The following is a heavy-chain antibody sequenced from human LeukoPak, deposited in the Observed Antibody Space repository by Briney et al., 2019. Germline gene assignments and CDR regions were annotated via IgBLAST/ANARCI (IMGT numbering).Heavy chain of an antibody. J-gene: IGHJ4*02. Sequence: SWIRQAPGKGLEWVGRIKSKTDGGTTDYAAPVKGRFTISRDDSKNTLYLQMNSLKTEDTAVYYCTTEEGSEWLVIGYWGQGTLVTVSS. CDR3: TTEEGSEWLVIGY. V-gene: IGHV3-15*01. CDR2: IKSKTDGGTT. D-gene: IGHD6-19*01.